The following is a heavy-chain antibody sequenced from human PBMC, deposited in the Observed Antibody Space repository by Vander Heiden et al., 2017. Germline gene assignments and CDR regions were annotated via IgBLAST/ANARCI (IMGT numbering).Heavy chain of an antibody. CDR1: RFTFRDYY. CDR3: AKDRTGWYDN. J-gene: IGHJ5*02. V-gene: IGHV3-11*01. CDR2: ISSSGSTI. D-gene: IGHD3-9*01. Sequence: QVQPVESGGGLVKPGGSLRFSCAASRFTFRDYYMSWISQAPGKGLEWVSYISSSGSTIYYADSVKGRFTISRDNAKNSLYLQMNSMRAEDTAVYYCAKDRTGWYDNWGQGTLVTVSS.